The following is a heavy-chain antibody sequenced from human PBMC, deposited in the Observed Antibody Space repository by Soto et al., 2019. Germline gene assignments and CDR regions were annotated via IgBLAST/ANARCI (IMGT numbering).Heavy chain of an antibody. CDR1: SGSISSSNW. D-gene: IGHD2-21*01. V-gene: IGHV4-4*02. CDR2: IYHSGST. Sequence: QVQLQESGPGLVKPSGTLSLTCAVSSGSISSSNWWSWVRQPPGKGLEWIGEIYHSGSTNYNPSLRRRCAISVDTSKNQFSLKLRSVAAADTDVYSCARRTPIPRGFDYWGQGTLVTVSS. J-gene: IGHJ4*02. CDR3: ARRTPIPRGFDY.